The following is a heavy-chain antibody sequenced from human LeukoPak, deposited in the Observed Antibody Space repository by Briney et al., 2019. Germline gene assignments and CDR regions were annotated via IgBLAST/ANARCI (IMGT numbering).Heavy chain of an antibody. D-gene: IGHD2-2*02. CDR3: AREFYTALPS. Sequence: SETLSLTCSVSGASISSYYWSWIRQPPGKGLEWIGYISYSGSTNYNPSLKSRVTISVDTSKNQFSLKLSSVTAADTAVYYCAREFYTALPSWGQGTLVTVSS. V-gene: IGHV4-59*01. CDR1: GASISSYY. CDR2: ISYSGST. J-gene: IGHJ5*02.